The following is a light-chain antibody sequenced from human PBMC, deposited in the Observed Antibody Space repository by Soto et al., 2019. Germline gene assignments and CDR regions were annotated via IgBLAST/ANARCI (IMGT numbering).Light chain of an antibody. V-gene: IGLV1-40*01. CDR3: QSYDTRRSVV. J-gene: IGLJ2*01. CDR2: ANS. CDR1: SSNIGAGYD. Sequence: QSVLTLPPSVSGAPGQRVTISCTGSSSNIGAGYDVHWYQQLPGTAPKLLIYANSNRPSGVPDRFSGSKSGTSASLAITGLQAEDEADYYCQSYDTRRSVVFGGGTKLTVL.